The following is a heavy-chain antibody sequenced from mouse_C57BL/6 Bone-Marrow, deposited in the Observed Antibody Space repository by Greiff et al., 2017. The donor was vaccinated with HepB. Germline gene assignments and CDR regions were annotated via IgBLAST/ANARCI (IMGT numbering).Heavy chain of an antibody. CDR1: GFTFNTYA. CDR3: VGGAAQASFAY. Sequence: EVQVVESGGGLVQPKGSLKLSCAASGFTFNTYAMHWVRQAPGQGLEWVARIRSKSSNYATYYADSVKDRLTISRDDSQSMLYLHMNNLKTEDTAMCYCVGGAAQASFAYWGQGTLVTVSA. V-gene: IGHV10-3*01. J-gene: IGHJ3*01. CDR2: IRSKSSNYAT. D-gene: IGHD3-2*02.